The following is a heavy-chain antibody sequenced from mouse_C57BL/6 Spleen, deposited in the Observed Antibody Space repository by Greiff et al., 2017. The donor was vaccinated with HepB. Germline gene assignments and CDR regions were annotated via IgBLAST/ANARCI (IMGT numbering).Heavy chain of an antibody. CDR3: ARSWDEGGYFDY. CDR1: GFTFSDYG. D-gene: IGHD4-1*01. CDR2: ISSGSSTI. V-gene: IGHV5-17*01. J-gene: IGHJ2*01. Sequence: EVNVVESGGGLVKPGGSLKLSCAASGFTFSDYGMHWVRQAPEKGLEWVAYISSGSSTIYYADTVKGRFTISRDNAKNTLFLQMTSLRSEDTAMYYCARSWDEGGYFDYWGQGTTLTVSS.